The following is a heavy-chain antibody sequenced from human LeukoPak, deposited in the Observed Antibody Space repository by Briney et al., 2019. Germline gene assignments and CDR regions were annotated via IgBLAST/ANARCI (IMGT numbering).Heavy chain of an antibody. D-gene: IGHD3-10*01. CDR2: IKSKTDGGTT. Sequence: GGSLRLSCAASGFTFSNAWMSWVRQAPGKGLEWVGRIKSKTDGGTTDYAAPVKGRFTISRDDSKNTLYLQMNSLKTEDTAVYYCTTDPHLGFGELNRDAFDIWGQGTMVTVSS. CDR1: GFTFSNAW. CDR3: TTDPHLGFGELNRDAFDI. V-gene: IGHV3-15*01. J-gene: IGHJ3*02.